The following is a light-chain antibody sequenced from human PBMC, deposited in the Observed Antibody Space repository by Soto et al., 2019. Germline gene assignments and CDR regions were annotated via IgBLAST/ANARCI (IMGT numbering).Light chain of an antibody. CDR2: EVS. J-gene: IGLJ2*01. CDR3: SSYTSSSRVV. V-gene: IGLV2-14*01. Sequence: QSALTQPASVSGSPGQSITISCTGTSRDVGGYNYVSWYQQHPVKAPKLMIYEVSNRPSGVSNRFSGSKSGNTASLTISGLQAEDEADYYCSSYTSSSRVVFGGGTKLTVL. CDR1: SRDVGGYNY.